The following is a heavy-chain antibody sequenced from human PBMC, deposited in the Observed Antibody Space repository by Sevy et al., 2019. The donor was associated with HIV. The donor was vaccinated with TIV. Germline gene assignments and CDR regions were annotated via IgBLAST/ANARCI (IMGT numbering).Heavy chain of an antibody. Sequence: SGPTLVKPTQTLTLTCIFSGFSLTTSGVGVGWIRQPPGKALGWLVFIYWDDDKRYSPSLRSRHTITKDTSKNQVCLTITNMDPVDTATYYGAHRAIGNFHSDSGYFDYWGQGALVTVSS. CDR2: IYWDDDK. CDR3: AHRAIGNFHSDSGYFDY. CDR1: GFSLTTSGVG. D-gene: IGHD3-9*01. J-gene: IGHJ4*02. V-gene: IGHV2-5*02.